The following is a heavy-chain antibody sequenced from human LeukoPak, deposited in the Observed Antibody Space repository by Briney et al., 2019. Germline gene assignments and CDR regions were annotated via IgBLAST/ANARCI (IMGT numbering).Heavy chain of an antibody. CDR2: NYCSGRT. Sequence: AETLTLTCTLSGGLISSCLSHWGRIPPPPGKGLVWIGNNYCSGRTYYNPSLKRRVTILLDTSKYQFSLKLSSVTAADTAVYYCARVHTSTGGADAFDIWGQGTMVTVSS. D-gene: IGHD3-10*01. J-gene: IGHJ3*02. CDR3: ARVHTSTGGADAFDI. CDR1: GGLISSCLSH. V-gene: IGHV4-39*07.